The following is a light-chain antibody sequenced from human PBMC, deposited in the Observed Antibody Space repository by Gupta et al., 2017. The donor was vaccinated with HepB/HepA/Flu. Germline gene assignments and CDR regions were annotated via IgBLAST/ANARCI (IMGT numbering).Light chain of an antibody. CDR3: QQYGSAPLGGS. CDR2: GAS. V-gene: IGKV3-20*01. CDR1: QSVSSSY. Sequence: EIVLTQSPGTLSLSPGERATLSCRASQSVSSSYLAWYQQKPGQAPRLLIYGASSRATGIPDRFSGSGSGTDFTLTISRLEPEDFAVYYCQQYGSAPLGGSFGHGTKLEIK. J-gene: IGKJ2*04.